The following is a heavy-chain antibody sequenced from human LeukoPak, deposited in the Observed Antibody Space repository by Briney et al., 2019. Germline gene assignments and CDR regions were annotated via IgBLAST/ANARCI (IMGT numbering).Heavy chain of an antibody. D-gene: IGHD2-2*01. Sequence: GGSLRLSCAASGFTFSSYWMSWVRQAPGKGLEWVANIKQDGSEKYYVDSVKGRFTISRDNAKNSLYLQMNSLRAEDTAVYYCARVRTQGYCSSTSCQRAFDYWGQGTLVTVSS. V-gene: IGHV3-7*01. J-gene: IGHJ4*02. CDR3: ARVRTQGYCSSTSCQRAFDY. CDR2: IKQDGSEK. CDR1: GFTFSSYW.